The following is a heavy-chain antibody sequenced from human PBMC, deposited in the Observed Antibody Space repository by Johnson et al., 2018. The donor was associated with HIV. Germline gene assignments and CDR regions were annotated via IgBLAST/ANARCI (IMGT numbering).Heavy chain of an antibody. CDR1: GFTFSSYG. J-gene: IGHJ3*02. CDR2: IWYDGSNK. CDR3: AKDRGAARSFVAFGI. V-gene: IGHV3-33*06. Sequence: QVQLVESGGGVVQPGRSLRLSCAASGFTFSSYGMHWVRQAPGKGLEWVAVIWYDGSNKYYADSVKGRFTISRDNSKNTLYLQLNSLRAEDTAVYYCAKDRGAARSFVAFGIWRQGTRVTVSS. D-gene: IGHD6-6*01.